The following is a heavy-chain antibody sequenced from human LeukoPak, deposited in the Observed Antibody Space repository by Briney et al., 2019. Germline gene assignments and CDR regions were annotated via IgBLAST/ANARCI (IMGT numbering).Heavy chain of an antibody. CDR3: ARGNGYTPFDP. Sequence: PSETLSLTCTVSGGSISSSSYYWGWIRQPPGKGLEWIGSIYYSGSTYYNPSLKSRVTISVDTSKNQFSLKLSSVTAADTAVYYCARGNGYTPFDPWGQGTLVTVSS. CDR1: GGSISSSSYY. V-gene: IGHV4-39*07. CDR2: IYYSGST. J-gene: IGHJ5*02. D-gene: IGHD5-24*01.